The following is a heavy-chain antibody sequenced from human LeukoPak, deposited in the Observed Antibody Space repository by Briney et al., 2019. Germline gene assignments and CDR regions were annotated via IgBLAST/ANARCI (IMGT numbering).Heavy chain of an antibody. CDR3: ARDSSQSIYDFWSGSPSNWFDP. CDR2: INPNSGGT. D-gene: IGHD3-3*01. Sequence: ASVKVSCKASGYTFTSYGISWVRQAPGQGLEWMGWINPNSGGTNYAQKFQGRVTMTRDTSISTAYMELSRLRSDDTAVYYCARDSSQSIYDFWSGSPSNWFDPWGQGTLVTVSS. V-gene: IGHV1-2*02. CDR1: GYTFTSYG. J-gene: IGHJ5*02.